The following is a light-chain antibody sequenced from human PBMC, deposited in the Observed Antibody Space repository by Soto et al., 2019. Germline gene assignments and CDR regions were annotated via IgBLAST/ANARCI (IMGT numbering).Light chain of an antibody. V-gene: IGKV1-5*01. CDR2: DAS. Sequence: DIQITQSPSTLSASVGDRVTITCRASQNINNWLVWYQQKPGKAPKVLIYDASSLESGVPSRFSGSGFGTEFTLTISSLQPDDFATYYCQKYDDYFGGGTQVEIK. CDR1: QNINNW. CDR3: QKYDDY. J-gene: IGKJ4*01.